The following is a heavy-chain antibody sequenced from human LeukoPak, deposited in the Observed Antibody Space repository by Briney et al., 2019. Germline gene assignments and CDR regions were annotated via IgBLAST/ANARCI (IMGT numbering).Heavy chain of an antibody. CDR1: RYTFRSYA. V-gene: IGHV3-23*01. Sequence: QPGVSLRLSCAASRYTFRSYAMSWVRQAPGKGLECVSPLCGRGGSTYYADPGKGGFTISRHNTKNPLYLQTNSLRAEHTAVYYCAKGMFGSGWYGDDYWGQGTLVTVSS. J-gene: IGHJ4*02. D-gene: IGHD6-19*01. CDR2: LCGRGGST. CDR3: AKGMFGSGWYGDDY.